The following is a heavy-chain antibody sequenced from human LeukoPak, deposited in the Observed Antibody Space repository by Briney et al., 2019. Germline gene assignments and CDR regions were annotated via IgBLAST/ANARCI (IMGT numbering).Heavy chain of an antibody. V-gene: IGHV3-72*01. CDR1: GFTFSDHY. Sequence: GGSLRLSCAASGFTFSDHYMDWVRQAPGKGLEWVGRIGNKVNPYTTEYAASVKGRFTISRDDSKNSLYLQMNSLKTEDTAVYYCTRRRFYFDYWGQGTLVTVSS. J-gene: IGHJ4*02. CDR2: IGNKVNPYTT. CDR3: TRRRFYFDY.